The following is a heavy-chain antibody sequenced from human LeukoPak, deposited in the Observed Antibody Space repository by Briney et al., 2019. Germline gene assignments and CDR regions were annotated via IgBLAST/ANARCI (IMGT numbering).Heavy chain of an antibody. V-gene: IGHV3-66*02. J-gene: IGHJ4*02. CDR1: GFTVSSNY. CDR3: ARDPQLYSSSRDY. D-gene: IGHD6-6*01. Sequence: QTGGSLRLSCAASGFTVSSNYMSWVRQAPGKRLEWVSVIYSGGSTYYADSVKGRFTISRDNSKNTLYLQMNSLRAEDTAVYYCARDPQLYSSSRDYWGQGTLVTVSS. CDR2: IYSGGST.